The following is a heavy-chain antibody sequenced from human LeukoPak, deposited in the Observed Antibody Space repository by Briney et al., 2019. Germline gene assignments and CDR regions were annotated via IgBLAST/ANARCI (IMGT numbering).Heavy chain of an antibody. CDR1: GYTFTSYD. CDR3: ARVLSRYYDILTGYRDLYYFDY. D-gene: IGHD3-9*01. V-gene: IGHV1-8*01. CDR2: MNPNSGNT. Sequence: ASVKVSCKASGYTFTSYDINWVRQATGQGLEWMGWMNPNSGNTGYAQKFQGRVTMTRNTSISTAYMELGGLRSEDTAVYYCARVLSRYYDILTGYRDLYYFDYWGQGTLVTVSS. J-gene: IGHJ4*02.